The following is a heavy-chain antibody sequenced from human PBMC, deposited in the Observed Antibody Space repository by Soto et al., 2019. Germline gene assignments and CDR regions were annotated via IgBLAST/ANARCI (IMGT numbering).Heavy chain of an antibody. CDR1: GFTFRSYW. CDR2: IKQDGSEK. D-gene: IGHD3-22*01. J-gene: IGHJ4*02. CDR3: AKDGPDDSSGYFSFDY. V-gene: IGHV3-7*03. Sequence: LRLSCAASGFTFRSYWMSWVRQAPGKELEWVANIKQDGSEKYHVDSVKGRFTISRDNARKSLYLQMDGLRVEDTAVYFCAKDGPDDSSGYFSFDYWGQGALVTVSS.